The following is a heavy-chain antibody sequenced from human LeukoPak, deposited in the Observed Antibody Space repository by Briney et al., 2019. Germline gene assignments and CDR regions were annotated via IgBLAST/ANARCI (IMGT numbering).Heavy chain of an antibody. CDR3: ARPVVVTAPNDAFDI. CDR2: IYYSGST. CDR1: GGSISSSSYY. D-gene: IGHD2-21*02. Sequence: NPSETLSLTCTVSGGSISSSSYYWGWIRQPPGKGLEWIGSIYYSGSTYYNPSLKSRVTISVDTSKNQFSLKLSSVTAADTAVYYCARPVVVTAPNDAFDIWGQGTMVTVSS. J-gene: IGHJ3*02. V-gene: IGHV4-39*01.